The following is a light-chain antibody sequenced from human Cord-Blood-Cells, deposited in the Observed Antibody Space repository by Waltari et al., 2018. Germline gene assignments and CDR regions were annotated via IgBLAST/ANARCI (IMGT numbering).Light chain of an antibody. CDR1: NTGSKS. CDR2: DDS. V-gene: IGLV3-21*03. J-gene: IGLJ3*02. Sequence: YVLTQPPSVSVAPGKTARLTCGGNNTGSKSEHWYQQKPGQDPVLVVYDDSDRPPGIPERFSGSNSGNTATLTISRVEAGDEADYYCQVWDSSSDHWVFGGGTKLTVL. CDR3: QVWDSSSDHWV.